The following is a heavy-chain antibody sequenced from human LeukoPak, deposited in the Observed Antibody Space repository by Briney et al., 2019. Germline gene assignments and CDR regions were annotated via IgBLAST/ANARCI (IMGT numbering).Heavy chain of an antibody. D-gene: IGHD4-17*01. Sequence: GGSLRLSCAASGFTFRSYGMHWVRQAPGKGLEWVAFIRNDGSTKYYADSVKGRFTISRDNAKNSLYLQMNSLRAEDTAVYYCARSTVTLDYWGQGTLVTVSS. V-gene: IGHV3-30*02. CDR2: IRNDGSTK. CDR3: ARSTVTLDY. CDR1: GFTFRSYG. J-gene: IGHJ4*02.